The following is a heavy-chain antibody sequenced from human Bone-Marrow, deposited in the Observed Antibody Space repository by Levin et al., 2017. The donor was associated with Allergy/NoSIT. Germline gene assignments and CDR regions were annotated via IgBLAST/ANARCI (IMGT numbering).Heavy chain of an antibody. Sequence: SETLSLTCTVSGGSISSGGYYWSWIRQHPEKGLEWIGYIYYNGTTYYNPSLKSRLTISVDTAKNQFSLKLSSLTAADTAVYYCARESPTSTGSYYFYGMDVWGQGTTVTVSS. J-gene: IGHJ6*02. CDR3: ARESPTSTGSYYFYGMDV. CDR1: GGSISSGGYY. CDR2: IYYNGTT. D-gene: IGHD4-17*01. V-gene: IGHV4-31*03.